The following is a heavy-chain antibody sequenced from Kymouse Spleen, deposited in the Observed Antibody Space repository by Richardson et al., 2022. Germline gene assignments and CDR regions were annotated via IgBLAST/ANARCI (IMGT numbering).Heavy chain of an antibody. Sequence: QVQLQESGPGLVKPSGTLSLTCAVSGGSISSSNWWSWVRQPPGKGLEWIGEIYHSGSTNYNPSLKSRVTISVDKSKNQFSLKLSSVTAADTAVYYCARKEAVRGAHYYYYYGMDVWGQGTTVTVSS. CDR2: IYHSGST. V-gene: IGHV4-4*02. J-gene: IGHJ6*02. CDR1: GGSISSSNW. D-gene: IGHD3-10*01. CDR3: ARKEAVRGAHYYYYYGMDV.